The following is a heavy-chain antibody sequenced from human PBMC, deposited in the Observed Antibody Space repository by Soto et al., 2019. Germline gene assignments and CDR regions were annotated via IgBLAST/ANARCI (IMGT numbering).Heavy chain of an antibody. CDR2: INPSGGST. D-gene: IGHD2-2*03. J-gene: IGHJ6*02. Sequence: ASVKVSCKASGYTFTSYYMHWVRQAPGQGLEWMGIINPSGGSTSYAQKLQGRVTMTRDTSTSTVYMELSSLRSEDTAVYYCAKAVGYCNRTSCSEEYGMGLWGQGTTVPVSS. CDR3: AKAVGYCNRTSCSEEYGMGL. V-gene: IGHV1-46*01. CDR1: GYTFTSYY.